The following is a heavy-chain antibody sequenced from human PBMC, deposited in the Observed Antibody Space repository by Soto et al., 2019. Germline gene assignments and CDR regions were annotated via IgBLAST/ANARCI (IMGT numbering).Heavy chain of an antibody. CDR3: ARHGVEYGYYDFWSGYSWDWFDP. D-gene: IGHD3-3*01. CDR2: IYPGDSDT. CDR1: GYSFTSYW. V-gene: IGHV5-51*01. Sequence: PGESLKISCKGSGYSFTSYWIGWVRQMPGKGLEWMGIIYPGDSDTRYSPSFQGQVTISADKSISTAYLQWSSLKASDTAMYYCARHGVEYGYYDFWSGYSWDWFDPWGQGTLVTVSS. J-gene: IGHJ5*02.